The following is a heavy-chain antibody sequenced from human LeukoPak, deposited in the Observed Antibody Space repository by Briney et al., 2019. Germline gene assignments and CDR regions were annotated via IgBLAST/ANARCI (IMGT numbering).Heavy chain of an antibody. CDR3: ARGFGSGWYFWFDP. J-gene: IGHJ5*02. Sequence: SETLSLTCTVSGGSISDYYWSWIRQPPGKGLEWIGDIYYSGSTNYNPSLKSRVTISVDTSKNQFSLNLSSVTAADTAVYYCARGFGSGWYFWFDPWGQGTLVTVSP. V-gene: IGHV4-59*01. CDR1: GGSISDYY. D-gene: IGHD6-19*01. CDR2: IYYSGST.